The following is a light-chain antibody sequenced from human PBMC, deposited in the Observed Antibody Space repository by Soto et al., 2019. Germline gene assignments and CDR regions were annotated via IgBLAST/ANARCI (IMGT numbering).Light chain of an antibody. CDR3: TSYTSSSTLV. J-gene: IGLJ2*01. Sequence: QSVLTQPASVSGSPGQSITISCTGTSSDVGGYKYVSWYQQHPGKAPKVMIYEVSNRPSGVSNRFSGSKSVNTASLTISGLQAEDEADYYCTSYTSSSTLVFGGGTQLTVL. CDR1: SSDVGGYKY. V-gene: IGLV2-14*01. CDR2: EVS.